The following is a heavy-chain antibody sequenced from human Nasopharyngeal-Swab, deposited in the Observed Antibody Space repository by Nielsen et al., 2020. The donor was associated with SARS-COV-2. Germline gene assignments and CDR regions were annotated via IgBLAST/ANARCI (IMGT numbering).Heavy chain of an antibody. Sequence: GESLKISCAASGFTFSSYSMNWVRQAPGKGLEWVSSISSSSSYIYYADSVKGRFTISRDNSKNTLYLQMNSLRAEDTAVYYCARDSGITMVRGVINGYYYYYMDVWGKGTTVTVSS. CDR1: GFTFSSYS. V-gene: IGHV3-21*01. CDR2: ISSSSSYI. D-gene: IGHD3-10*01. CDR3: ARDSGITMVRGVINGYYYYYMDV. J-gene: IGHJ6*03.